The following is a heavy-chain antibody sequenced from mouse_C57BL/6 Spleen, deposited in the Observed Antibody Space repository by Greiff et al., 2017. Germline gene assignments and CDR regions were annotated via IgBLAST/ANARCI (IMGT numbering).Heavy chain of an antibody. CDR1: GYTFTSYW. CDR2: INPSNGGT. Sequence: VQLQQPGTELVKPGASVKLSCKASGYTFTSYWMHWVKQRPGQGLEWIGNINPSNGGTNYNEKFKSKATLTVDKSSSTAYMQLSSLTSEDSAVYYCARWGPWVYDGYYAMDYWGQGTSVTVSS. V-gene: IGHV1-53*01. CDR3: ARWGPWVYDGYYAMDY. J-gene: IGHJ4*01. D-gene: IGHD2-3*01.